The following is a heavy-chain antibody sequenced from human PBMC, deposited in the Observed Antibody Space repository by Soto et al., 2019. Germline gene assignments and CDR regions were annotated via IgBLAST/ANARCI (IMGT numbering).Heavy chain of an antibody. D-gene: IGHD3-22*01. V-gene: IGHV3-66*01. CDR3: ASEAIIVIAAPEYYFDY. CDR2: IYSGGYT. J-gene: IGHJ4*02. Sequence: GGSLRLSCAASGFDVSNTDMSWVRQAPGKGLEWVSVIYSGGYTNYADSVKGRFIVSRDSPKNTLYLQMDSLRAEDTAVYYCASEAIIVIAAPEYYFDYWGQGTLVTVSS. CDR1: GFDVSNTD.